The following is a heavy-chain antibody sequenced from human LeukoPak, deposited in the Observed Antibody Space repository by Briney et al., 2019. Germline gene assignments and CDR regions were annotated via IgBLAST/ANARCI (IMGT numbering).Heavy chain of an antibody. CDR3: AKIYCTSTDCYYDY. J-gene: IGHJ4*02. CDR1: GFTFSSYW. D-gene: IGHD2-2*01. Sequence: PGGSLRLSCAASGFTFSSYWMSWVRQAPGKGLEWVANIKQDGSAKYCMDSVKGRFTITRDSAKNSLYLQMNSLRAEDTAVYYCAKIYCTSTDCYYDYWGQGTLVTVSS. V-gene: IGHV3-7*01. CDR2: IKQDGSAK.